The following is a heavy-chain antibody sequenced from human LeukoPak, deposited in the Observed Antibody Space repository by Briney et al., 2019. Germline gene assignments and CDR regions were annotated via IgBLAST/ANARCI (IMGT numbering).Heavy chain of an antibody. CDR1: GFTFSSYA. CDR2: ISGSGGST. J-gene: IGHJ4*02. D-gene: IGHD6-6*01. V-gene: IGHV3-23*01. CDR3: AKDGVSGIAARFDY. Sequence: GGSLRLSCAASGFTFSSYAMSWVRQAPGKGLEWVSGISGSGGSTYYADSVKGRFTNSRDNSKNTLYLQMNSLRAEDTAVYYCAKDGVSGIAARFDYWGQGTLVTVSS.